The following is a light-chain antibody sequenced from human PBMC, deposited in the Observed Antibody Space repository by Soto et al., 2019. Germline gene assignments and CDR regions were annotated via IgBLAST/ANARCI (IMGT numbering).Light chain of an antibody. CDR2: GAS. V-gene: IGKV3-20*01. Sequence: EIVLTQSPGTLSLSPGERATLSCRASESVSTSYLACYQQKPGQAPRLLIYGASGRATGIPDRFSVSASGTYFTLTSSRLEPEEFAVYYCQHYGTSALFGPGTKVDIK. CDR1: ESVSTSY. J-gene: IGKJ3*01. CDR3: QHYGTSAL.